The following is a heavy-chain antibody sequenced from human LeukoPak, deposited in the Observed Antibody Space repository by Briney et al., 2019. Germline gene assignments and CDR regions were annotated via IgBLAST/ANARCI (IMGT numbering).Heavy chain of an antibody. V-gene: IGHV3-7*01. D-gene: IGHD4-17*01. Sequence: GGSLRLSCAASGFTFSSYGMSWVRQAPGKGLEWVANIKQDGSEKYYVDSVKGRFTISRDNAKNSLYLQMNSLRAEDTAVYHCARDLVTVTKSWFDPWGQGTLVTVSS. CDR2: IKQDGSEK. CDR3: ARDLVTVTKSWFDP. CDR1: GFTFSSYG. J-gene: IGHJ5*02.